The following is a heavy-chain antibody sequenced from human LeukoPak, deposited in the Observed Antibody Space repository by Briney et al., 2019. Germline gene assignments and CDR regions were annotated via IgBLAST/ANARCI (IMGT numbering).Heavy chain of an antibody. Sequence: NTSETLSLTCTVSGGSISSGSYYWSWIRQPAGKGLEWIGRIYTSGSTNYNPSLKSRVTISVDTSKNQFSLKLSSVTAADTAVYYCARGRSAFDYWGQGTLVTVSS. CDR2: IYTSGST. CDR1: GGSISSGSYY. V-gene: IGHV4-61*02. CDR3: ARGRSAFDY. J-gene: IGHJ4*02.